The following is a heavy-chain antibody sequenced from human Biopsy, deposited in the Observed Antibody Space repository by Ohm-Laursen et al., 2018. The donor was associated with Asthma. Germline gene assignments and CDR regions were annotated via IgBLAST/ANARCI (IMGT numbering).Heavy chain of an antibody. D-gene: IGHD1-26*01. J-gene: IGHJ4*02. CDR1: GFTFDDYA. CDR2: ISWNRGSI. CDR3: AKGEWELLEANFDY. V-gene: IGHV3-9*01. Sequence: SSLRLSCAASGFTFDDYAMHWVRQAPGKGLEWVSGISWNRGSIGYADSVKGRFTISRDNAKNSLYLQMNSLRAEDTALYYCAKGEWELLEANFDYWGQGTLVTVSS.